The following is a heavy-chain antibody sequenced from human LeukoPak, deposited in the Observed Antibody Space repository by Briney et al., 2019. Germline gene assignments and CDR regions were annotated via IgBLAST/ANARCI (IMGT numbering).Heavy chain of an antibody. CDR1: GGTSSSYA. D-gene: IGHD6-6*01. J-gene: IGHJ6*02. CDR2: IIPIFGTA. CDR3: ARANYSSSSVGGYYYFGLDV. Sequence: GASVNVSCTASGGTSSSYAIGWVRQAPGQGLEWVGGIIPIFGTANYAQKFQGRVTITADESTSTAYMKLSSLKSEDTAVYYCARANYSSSSVGGYYYFGLDVWGQGTTVTVSS. V-gene: IGHV1-69*13.